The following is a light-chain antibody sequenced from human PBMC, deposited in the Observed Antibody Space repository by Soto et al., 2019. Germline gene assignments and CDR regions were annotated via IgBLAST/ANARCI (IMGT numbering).Light chain of an antibody. J-gene: IGKJ1*01. Sequence: DIQMTQAPSTLSASVGDRVTITCRASPNINAWLAWYQQKPGKAPKLLIYDVSTLHSGVPSRFSGSASGTEFTLTISNLESDDFATYYCLQYHRYSTFGQGTRVDIK. CDR2: DVS. CDR3: LQYHRYST. V-gene: IGKV1-5*01. CDR1: PNINAW.